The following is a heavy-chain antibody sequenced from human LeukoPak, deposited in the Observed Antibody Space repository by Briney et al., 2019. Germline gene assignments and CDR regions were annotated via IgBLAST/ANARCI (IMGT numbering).Heavy chain of an antibody. J-gene: IGHJ6*03. CDR2: IKQDGSEK. CDR1: GFTFSGYG. D-gene: IGHD3-22*01. CDR3: ARDYYYDSSGYYYYYYMDV. Sequence: QPGGSLRLSCAASGFTFSGYGMSWVRQDPGKGLEWVANIKQDGSEKYYVDSVKGRFTISRDNAKNSLYLQMNSLRAEDTAVYYCARDYYYDSSGYYYYYYMDVWGKGTTVTVSS. V-gene: IGHV3-7*01.